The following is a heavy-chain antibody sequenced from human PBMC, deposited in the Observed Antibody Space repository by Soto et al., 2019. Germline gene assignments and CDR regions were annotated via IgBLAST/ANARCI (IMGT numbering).Heavy chain of an antibody. CDR1: GGSISSGDYY. V-gene: IGHV4-30-4*01. CDR2: IYYTGKT. Sequence: QVQLQESGPGLVKPSQTLSLTCTVSGGSISSGDYYWSWIRQPPGKGLEWIGYIYYTGKTYYNPSLKSRLTISLDTSKNHFSLKLSSVTAADTVVYYCARASREGQHLVYWGQGTLVTVSS. D-gene: IGHD2-8*02. CDR3: ARASREGQHLVY. J-gene: IGHJ4*02.